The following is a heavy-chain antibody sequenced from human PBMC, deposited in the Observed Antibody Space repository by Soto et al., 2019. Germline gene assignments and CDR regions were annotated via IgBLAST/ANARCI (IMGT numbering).Heavy chain of an antibody. J-gene: IGHJ4*02. CDR1: GGSISSYY. CDR3: ARLTRTGEFRVDY. V-gene: IGHV4-59*01. Sequence: QVQLQESGPGLVKPSETLSLTCTVSGGSISSYYWSWIRQPPGKGLEWIGYIYYSGSTNYNPSLKSRVTISVDTSKNQFSLKLSTVSAADKAVYYCARLTRTGEFRVDYWGQGTLVTVSS. CDR2: IYYSGST. D-gene: IGHD3-16*01.